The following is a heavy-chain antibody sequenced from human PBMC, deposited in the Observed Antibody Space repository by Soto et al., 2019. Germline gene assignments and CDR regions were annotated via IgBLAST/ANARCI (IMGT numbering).Heavy chain of an antibody. Sequence: SQTLSLTCAISGDSVSSDITSWNWIRQSPSRGLEWLGRTYYRSKWFHDYAASVKSRITINPDTSKNQFSLELNSMTPEDTAVYYCARGNALDVWGQGTTVTVSS. CDR2: TYYRSKWFH. J-gene: IGHJ3*01. CDR3: ARGNALDV. D-gene: IGHD3-10*01. CDR1: GDSVSSDITS. V-gene: IGHV6-1*01.